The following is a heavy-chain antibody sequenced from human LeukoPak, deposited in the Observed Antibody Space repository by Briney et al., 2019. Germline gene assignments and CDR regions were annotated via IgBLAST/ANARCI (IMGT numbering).Heavy chain of an antibody. CDR2: VDYSGGDT. D-gene: IGHD6-19*01. CDR3: ARDYSSGWTSYFDY. J-gene: IGHJ4*02. Sequence: GGSLRLSCIASGFTLRSYEMSWIRQAPGKGVEWVSSVDYSGGDTHYADSVMGRFTISRDNSKNTLYLQLHSLSADDTAVYYCARDYSSGWTSYFDYWGQGTLVTVSS. V-gene: IGHV3-23*01. CDR1: GFTLRSYE.